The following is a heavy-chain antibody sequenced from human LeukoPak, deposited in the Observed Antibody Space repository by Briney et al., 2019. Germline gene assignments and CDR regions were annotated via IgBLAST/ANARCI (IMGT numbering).Heavy chain of an antibody. CDR3: ARNPLVVPAAIWYNEFDP. CDR2: TIPIFGTA. CDR1: GGTFSSYA. Sequence: SVKVSCKASGGTFSSYAISWVRQAPGQGLEWMGGTIPIFGTANYAQKFQGRVTITTDESTSTAYMELSSLRSEDTAVYYCARNPLVVPAAIWYNEFDPWGQGTLVTVSS. V-gene: IGHV1-69*05. D-gene: IGHD2-2*02. J-gene: IGHJ5*02.